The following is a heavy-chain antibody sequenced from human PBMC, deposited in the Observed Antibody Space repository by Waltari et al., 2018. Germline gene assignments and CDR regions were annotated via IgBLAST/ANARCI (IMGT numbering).Heavy chain of an antibody. CDR1: GDSMNYW. J-gene: IGHJ4*02. D-gene: IGHD2-15*01. V-gene: IGHV4-4*02. CDR2: VLGSGRT. Sequence: QLQLQESGPGLVKPSGTLALICAVSGDSMNYWWSWVRQPPGKGLEWIGQVLGSGRTNYNPSVASRVTISLDTSTHQVALKMTSATAADAALYYCARDRGRGLYLDTWGQGILVTVSP. CDR3: ARDRGRGLYLDT.